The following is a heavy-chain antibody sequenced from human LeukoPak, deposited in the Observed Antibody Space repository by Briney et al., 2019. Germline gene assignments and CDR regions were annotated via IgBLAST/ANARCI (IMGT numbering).Heavy chain of an antibody. V-gene: IGHV3-66*01. CDR3: ARAQGGKIQLWDYYFDY. CDR1: GFTVSDNY. CDR2: IYSAGTT. J-gene: IGHJ4*02. D-gene: IGHD5-18*01. Sequence: PGGSLRLSCAASGFTVSDNYISWVRQAPGKGLEWVALIYSAGTTHADSVRGRFSISRDKYKNMLYLQMNSLRAEDTAVYFCARAQGGKIQLWDYYFDYWGQATPVTVSS.